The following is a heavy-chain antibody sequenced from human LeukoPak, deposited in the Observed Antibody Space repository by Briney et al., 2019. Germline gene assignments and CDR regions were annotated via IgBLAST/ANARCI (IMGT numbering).Heavy chain of an antibody. D-gene: IGHD1-14*01. CDR1: GDSVSSNSAA. V-gene: IGHV6-1*01. CDR2: TYYRSRWYS. Sequence: SQTLSLTCAISGDSVSSNSAAWNWIRQSPSRGLEWLGRTYYRSRWYSDYAESVKSRINLNPDTSKNQLSLQLNSVTPEDTAMYCCARARPDPSLPTVLYFDYWGQGTLVTVSS. J-gene: IGHJ4*02. CDR3: ARARPDPSLPTVLYFDY.